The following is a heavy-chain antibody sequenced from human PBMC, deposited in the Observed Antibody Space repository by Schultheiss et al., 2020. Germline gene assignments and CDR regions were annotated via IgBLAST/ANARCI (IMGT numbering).Heavy chain of an antibody. CDR3: AREPGYSSGWYVDY. V-gene: IGHV4-4*08. Sequence: SETLSLTCTVSGGSISSYYWSWIRQPPGKGLEWIGYIYYSGSTYYNPSLKSRVTISVDTSKNQFSLKLSSVTAADTAVYYCAREPGYSSGWYVDYWGQGTLVTVSS. CDR2: IYYSGST. D-gene: IGHD6-19*01. J-gene: IGHJ4*02. CDR1: GGSISSYY.